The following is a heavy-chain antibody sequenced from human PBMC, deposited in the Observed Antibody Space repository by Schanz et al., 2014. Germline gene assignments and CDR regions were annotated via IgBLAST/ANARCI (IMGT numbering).Heavy chain of an antibody. CDR2: IIPIHGIV. D-gene: IGHD2-15*01. CDR1: GGTFSTYP. Sequence: QVQLVQSGAEVKKPGSSMKVSCKASGGTFSTYPINWLRQAPGQGLEWMGRIIPIHGIVNYAQRFQDRVRITADKSTSTDYMELSSLRTDDKAVDCGARDGGPEDVCDIWGQGTTVTVSS. CDR3: ARDGGPEDVCDI. J-gene: IGHJ6*02. V-gene: IGHV1-69*04.